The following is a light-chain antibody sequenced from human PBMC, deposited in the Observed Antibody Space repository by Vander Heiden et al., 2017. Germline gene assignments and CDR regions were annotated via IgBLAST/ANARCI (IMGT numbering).Light chain of an antibody. CDR1: QSVSSY. V-gene: IGKV3-11*01. CDR2: GAS. Sequence: EIVFTPPPATLSLSPGERATLSCRASQSVSSYLAWYQQKPGQAPRLLIYGASNRASGIPARFSGSGSGTDFTLTISSLEPEDFAVYYCQQRSNWPRTFGQGTKVEIK. J-gene: IGKJ1*01. CDR3: QQRSNWPRT.